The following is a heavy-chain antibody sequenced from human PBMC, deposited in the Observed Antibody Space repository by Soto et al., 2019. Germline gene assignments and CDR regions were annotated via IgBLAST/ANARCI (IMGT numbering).Heavy chain of an antibody. J-gene: IGHJ4*02. Sequence: SETLSLTCAVDGGSFSGYYWSWIRQPPGKGLEWIGEINHSGSTNYNPSLKSRVTISVDTSKNQFSLKLSSVTAADTAVYYCARQRTTVVTQAYFDHWGQGALVTVSS. V-gene: IGHV4-34*01. CDR3: ARQRTTVVTQAYFDH. D-gene: IGHD2-21*02. CDR2: INHSGST. CDR1: GGSFSGYY.